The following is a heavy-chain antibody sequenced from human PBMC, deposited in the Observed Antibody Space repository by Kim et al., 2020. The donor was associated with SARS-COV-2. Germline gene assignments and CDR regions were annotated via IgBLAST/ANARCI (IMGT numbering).Heavy chain of an antibody. D-gene: IGHD5-12*01. CDR3: ARVLPFFFVQGLRYPYNWFDP. CDR1: GGSFSGYY. CDR2: INHSGST. J-gene: IGHJ5*02. V-gene: IGHV4-34*01. Sequence: SETLSLTCAVYGGSFSGYYWSWIRQPPGKGLEWIGEINHSGSTNYNPSLKSRVTISVDTSKNQFSLKLSSVTAADTAVYYCARVLPFFFVQGLRYPYNWFDPWGQGTLVTVSS.